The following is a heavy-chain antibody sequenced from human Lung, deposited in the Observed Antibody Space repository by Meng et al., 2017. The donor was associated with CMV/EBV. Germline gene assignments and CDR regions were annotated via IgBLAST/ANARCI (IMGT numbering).Heavy chain of an antibody. CDR3: AKGKWGGYYYYYGIDV. Sequence: LTXAASGFTFSTFAMSWVRQAPGKGLQWVSVIYSGDDRTYYADSVKGRFTISRDNSKNMLYLQMKSLRAEDSAVYFCAKGKWGGYYYYYGIDVWGRGXTVTVSS. J-gene: IGHJ6*02. CDR2: IYSGDDRT. V-gene: IGHV3-23*03. D-gene: IGHD1-26*01. CDR1: GFTFSTFA.